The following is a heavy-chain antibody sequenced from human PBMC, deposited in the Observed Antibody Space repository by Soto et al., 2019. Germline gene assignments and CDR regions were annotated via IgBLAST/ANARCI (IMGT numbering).Heavy chain of an antibody. D-gene: IGHD3-3*01. CDR3: ARDTTIFGVVIISYYYYGMDV. CDR2: ISYDGSNK. Sequence: GGSLRLSCAASGFTFSSYAMHWVRQAPGKGLEWVAVISYDGSNKYYADSMKGRFTISRDNSKNTLYLQMNSLRAEDTAVYYCARDTTIFGVVIISYYYYGMDVWGQGTTVTVSS. J-gene: IGHJ6*02. V-gene: IGHV3-30-3*01. CDR1: GFTFSSYA.